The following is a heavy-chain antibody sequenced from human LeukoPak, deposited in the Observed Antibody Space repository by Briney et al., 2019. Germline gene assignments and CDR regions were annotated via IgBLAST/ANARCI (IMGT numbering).Heavy chain of an antibody. V-gene: IGHV3-21*06. Sequence: GGSLRLSCAASGFTFSSYSMVWVRQAPGKGLEWVSSISSGSNYIYYADSVKGRFTISRDNARTSLYLQMNSLRAEDTAVYYCARDKAQDSVYYGMDVWGQGTTVTVSS. CDR3: ARDKAQDSVYYGMDV. CDR1: GFTFSSYS. J-gene: IGHJ6*02. D-gene: IGHD6-6*01. CDR2: ISSGSNYI.